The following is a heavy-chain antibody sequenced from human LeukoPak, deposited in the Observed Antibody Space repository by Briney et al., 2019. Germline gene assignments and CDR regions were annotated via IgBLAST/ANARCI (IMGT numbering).Heavy chain of an antibody. D-gene: IGHD6-19*01. J-gene: IGHJ4*02. Sequence: GASVKVSRKASGYTFNGYYMHWVRQAPAQGLAGMGRINPNSGGTNYAQMFQGRVTMTRDACISTAYMELSRLRSDDTAVYYCAREGLSARIAVAGGVLLYWGQGTLVTVSS. CDR1: GYTFNGYY. CDR2: INPNSGGT. CDR3: AREGLSARIAVAGGVLLY. V-gene: IGHV1-2*06.